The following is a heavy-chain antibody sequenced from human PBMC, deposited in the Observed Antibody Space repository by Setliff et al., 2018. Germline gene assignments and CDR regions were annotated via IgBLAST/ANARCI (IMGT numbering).Heavy chain of an antibody. Sequence: TLSLTCTVSGGSISSYYWSWIRQPPGKGLEWIGYIYYSGSTYYNPSLKSRVTISVDTSKNQFSLKLSSVTAADTAVYYCASLSPLRGYSYGIDYWGQGTLVTVSS. CDR2: IYYSGST. V-gene: IGHV4-30-4*08. D-gene: IGHD5-18*01. CDR3: ASLSPLRGYSYGIDY. CDR1: GGSISSYY. J-gene: IGHJ4*02.